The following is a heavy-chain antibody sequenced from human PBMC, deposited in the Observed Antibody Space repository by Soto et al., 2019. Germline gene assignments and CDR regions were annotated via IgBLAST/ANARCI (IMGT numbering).Heavy chain of an antibody. CDR2: ISGSGGST. CDR1: GFTFSRYA. J-gene: IGHJ6*02. V-gene: IGHV3-23*01. D-gene: IGHD6-19*01. CDR3: AKAIAVAGTVYYYYYYGMDV. Sequence: GVLSLSCAASGFTFSRYAMSWVHQAPGKGLEWVSAISGSGGSTYYADSVKGRFTISRDNSKNTLYLQMNSLRVEDTAVYYCAKAIAVAGTVYYYYYYGMDVWGQGTTVTVSS.